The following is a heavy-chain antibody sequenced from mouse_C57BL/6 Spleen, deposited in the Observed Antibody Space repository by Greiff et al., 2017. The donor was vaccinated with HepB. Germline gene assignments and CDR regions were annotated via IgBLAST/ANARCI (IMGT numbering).Heavy chain of an antibody. CDR2: INPGSGGT. CDR1: GYAFTNYL. V-gene: IGHV1-54*01. CDR3: ARGPSTGTQDY. Sequence: VQLQQSGAELVRPGTSVKVSCKASGYAFTNYLIEWVKQRPGQGLEWIGVINPGSGGTNYNEKFKGKATLTADKSSSTAYMQLSSLTSEDAAVYFCARGPSTGTQDYWGQGTTLTVSS. J-gene: IGHJ2*01. D-gene: IGHD4-1*02.